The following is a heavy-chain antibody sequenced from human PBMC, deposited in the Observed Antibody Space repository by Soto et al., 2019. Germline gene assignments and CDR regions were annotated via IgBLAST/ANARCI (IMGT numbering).Heavy chain of an antibody. D-gene: IGHD2-21*01. V-gene: IGHV3-30*04. CDR2: ISYDGSMK. CDR3: ARVVRLAAIDLAY. CDR1: GFSFSDYA. J-gene: IGHJ4*02. Sequence: QVQLLESGGGVVRPGRSLRLSCAASGFSFSDYAIHWVRQAPGKGLEWVSVISYDGSMKYYADSVKGRFTISRDNSKNTVHLRLDSLKAEDTAIYYCARVVRLAAIDLAYWGQGTLVTVSS.